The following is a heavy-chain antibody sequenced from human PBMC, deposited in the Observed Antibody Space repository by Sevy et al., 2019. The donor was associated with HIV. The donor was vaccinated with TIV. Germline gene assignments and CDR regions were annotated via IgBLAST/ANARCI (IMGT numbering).Heavy chain of an antibody. CDR3: STDPIIVLLVTDGMDV. CDR1: GFTFTYAW. D-gene: IGHD2-8*02. J-gene: IGHJ6*02. CDR2: IKSKPDGGTT. Sequence: GGSLRLSCAASGFTFTYAWMSWVRQAPGKGLKWVGRIKSKPDGGTTDYAAPVKGRFTISRDDSKDTLYLQMNSLKTEDTAVYYCSTDPIIVLLVTDGMDVWGQWTTVTVSS. V-gene: IGHV3-15*01.